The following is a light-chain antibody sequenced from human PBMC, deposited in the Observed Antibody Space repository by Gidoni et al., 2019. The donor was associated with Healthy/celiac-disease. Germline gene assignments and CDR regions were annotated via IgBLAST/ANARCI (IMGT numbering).Light chain of an antibody. CDR2: GAS. CDR3: QQYNKWPRT. CDR1: QSVSSN. Sequence: EIVMTQSPATLSGSPGERATLACRASQSVSSNLAWYQQKPGQAPRLLIYGASTRATGIPARFSGSGSGTEFTLTISSLQSEDFAVYYCQQYNKWPRTFGQGTKVEIK. J-gene: IGKJ1*01. V-gene: IGKV3-15*01.